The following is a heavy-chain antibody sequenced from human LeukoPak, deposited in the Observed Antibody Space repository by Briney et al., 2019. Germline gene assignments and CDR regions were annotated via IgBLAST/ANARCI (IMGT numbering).Heavy chain of an antibody. D-gene: IGHD1-7*01. CDR1: GGSISSYY. Sequence: SETLSLTCTVSGGSISSYYWSWIRQPPGKGLEWIGEINHSGSANYNPSLKSRVTISVDTSKNQFSLKLSSVTAADTAVYYCARGRGYNWNYVTPFDYWGQGTLVTVSS. V-gene: IGHV4-34*01. CDR2: INHSGSA. CDR3: ARGRGYNWNYVTPFDY. J-gene: IGHJ4*02.